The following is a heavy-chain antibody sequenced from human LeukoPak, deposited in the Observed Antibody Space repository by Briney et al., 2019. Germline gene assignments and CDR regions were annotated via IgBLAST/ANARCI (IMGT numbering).Heavy chain of an antibody. CDR3: ASGGLPYDY. CDR2: INPNSGGT. J-gene: IGHJ4*02. D-gene: IGHD1-26*01. V-gene: IGHV1-2*02. Sequence: GASVKVSCKASGYRFTGYYLHWIRQAPGQGLEWMGWINPNSGGTIYTEKFQGRVTMTRDTSISTAYMELSRLRSDDTAVYYCASGGLPYDYWGQGTLVTVSS. CDR1: GYRFTGYY.